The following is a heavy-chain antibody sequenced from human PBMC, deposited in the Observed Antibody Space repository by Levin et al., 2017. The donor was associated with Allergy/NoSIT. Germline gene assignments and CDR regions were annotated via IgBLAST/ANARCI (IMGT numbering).Heavy chain of an antibody. CDR2: IYYSGST. J-gene: IGHJ4*02. CDR1: GGSISSSSYY. Sequence: KASETLSLTCTVSGGSISSSSYYWGWIRQPPGKGLEWIGSIYYSGSTYYNPSLKSRVTISVDTSKNQFSLKLSSVTAADTAVYYCARDPSYAYWGQGTLVTVSS. CDR3: ARDPSYAY. D-gene: IGHD2-8*01. V-gene: IGHV4-39*07.